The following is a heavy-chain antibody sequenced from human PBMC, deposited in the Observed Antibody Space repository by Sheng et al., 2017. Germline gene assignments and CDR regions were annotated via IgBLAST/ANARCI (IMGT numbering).Heavy chain of an antibody. CDR3: ARRGRRGFGELRLPYY. V-gene: IGHV4-34*02. CDR1: GGSFSGYY. D-gene: IGHD3-10*01. J-gene: IGHJ4*02. Sequence: QVQLQQWGAGLLKPSETLSLTCAVYGGSFSGYYWSWIRQPPGKGLEWIGEINQSGSTNYNPSLKSRVTISLDTSKSQFSLKLRSVTAADTAVYYCARRGRRGFGELRLPYYWGQGTLVTVSS. CDR2: INQSGST.